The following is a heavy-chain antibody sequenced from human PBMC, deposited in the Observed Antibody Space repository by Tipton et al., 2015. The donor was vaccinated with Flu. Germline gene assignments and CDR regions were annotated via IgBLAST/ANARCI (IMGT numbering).Heavy chain of an antibody. CDR1: GDSISSGTYY. CDR2: MSHSGRT. V-gene: IGHV4-61*02. Sequence: TLSLTCTVSGDSISSGTYYWSWIRQPAGKGLEWIGRMSHSGRTYYNPSLKSRVTISADTWKTQFSLKLGSVTAADTAVYYCARLTYYYGSGTSDCWGQGTLLTVSS. D-gene: IGHD3-10*01. CDR3: ARLTYYYGSGTSDC. J-gene: IGHJ4*02.